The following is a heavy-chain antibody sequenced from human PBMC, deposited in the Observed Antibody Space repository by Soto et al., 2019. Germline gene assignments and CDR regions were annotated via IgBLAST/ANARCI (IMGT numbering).Heavy chain of an antibody. D-gene: IGHD2-2*03. V-gene: IGHV4-59*01. CDR3: ARGLAGYDS. Sequence: SETLSLTCTVAGGSIKNYYWSRLRQPPGKGPEWIGYIYSSGKTNYNPSLKSRVTLSIDTSKSQFSLRLTSVTAADTAVYFCARGLAGYDSWGPGTLVTVPQ. CDR2: IYSSGKT. J-gene: IGHJ4*02. CDR1: GGSIKNYY.